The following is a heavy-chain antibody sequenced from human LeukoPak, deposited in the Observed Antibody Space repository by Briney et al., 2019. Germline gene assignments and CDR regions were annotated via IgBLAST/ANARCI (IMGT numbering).Heavy chain of an antibody. J-gene: IGHJ6*02. CDR3: ARGSGYSGYDYYYGMDV. CDR1: GGSISSYY. Sequence: SETLSLTCTVSGGSISSYYWSWIRQPPGKGLEWIGYIYYSGSTNYNPSLKSRVTISVHTSKDQFSLKLSSVTAADTAVYYCARGSGYSGYDYYYGMDVWGQGTTVTVSS. CDR2: IYYSGST. V-gene: IGHV4-59*01. D-gene: IGHD5-12*01.